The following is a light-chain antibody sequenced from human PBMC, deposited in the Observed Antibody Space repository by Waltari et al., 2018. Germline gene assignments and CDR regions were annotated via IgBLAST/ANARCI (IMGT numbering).Light chain of an antibody. V-gene: IGKV1-33*01. Sequence: DIQMTQSPSSLSASVGDRVTITCQASQDTRNYLNWYQQKPGKAPKLLIYAASSLETGVPSRFSGNGSGTDFTFTISSLQPEDIATYYCQQYDNLVFTFGPGTKVEIK. CDR3: QQYDNLVFT. J-gene: IGKJ3*01. CDR1: QDTRNY. CDR2: AAS.